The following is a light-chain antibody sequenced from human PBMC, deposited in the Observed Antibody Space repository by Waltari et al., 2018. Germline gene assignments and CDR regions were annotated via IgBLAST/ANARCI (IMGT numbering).Light chain of an antibody. J-gene: IGLJ2*01. CDR1: STDIGVYNH. V-gene: IGLV2-8*01. CDR3: ASFAGSNTL. Sequence: QSALTQPPSASGSPGQSVTIPCPGTSTDIGVYNHVSWYQHHPGKAPKLLIYEVSERPSGVPDRFSGSKSGITASLTVFGLQTEDEADYYCASFAGSNTLFGGGTKLTVL. CDR2: EVS.